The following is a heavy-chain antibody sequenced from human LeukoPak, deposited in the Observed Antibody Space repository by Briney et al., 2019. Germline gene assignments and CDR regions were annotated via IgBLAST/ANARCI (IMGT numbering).Heavy chain of an antibody. Sequence: GGSLRLSCAASGFTFSSYSMNWVRQAPGKGLEWVSSISSSSSYIYYADSVKGRFTISRDNAKNSLYLQMNSLRAEDTAVYYCAKGGAARPGGAFDIWGQGTMVTVSS. J-gene: IGHJ3*02. CDR3: AKGGAARPGGAFDI. V-gene: IGHV3-21*04. CDR1: GFTFSSYS. D-gene: IGHD6-6*01. CDR2: ISSSSSYI.